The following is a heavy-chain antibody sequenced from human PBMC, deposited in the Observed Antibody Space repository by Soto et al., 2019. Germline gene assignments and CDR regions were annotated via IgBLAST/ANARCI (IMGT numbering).Heavy chain of an antibody. CDR2: IKDGGYT. CDR3: ARGQEGVVATH. D-gene: IGHD5-12*01. Sequence: QVQLQQWGAGLLKPSETLSLNCAVNGGSLSGYYWSWIRQPPGKGLEWIGEIKDGGYTNYSPSLKRLATISSDTSNNHFSLRLNSVTAADTGVYYCARGQEGVVATHWDQGALVTVSS. CDR1: GGSLSGYY. V-gene: IGHV4-34*01. J-gene: IGHJ4*02.